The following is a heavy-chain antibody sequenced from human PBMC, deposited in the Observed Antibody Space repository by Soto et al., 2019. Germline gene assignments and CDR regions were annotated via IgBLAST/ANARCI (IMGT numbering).Heavy chain of an antibody. D-gene: IGHD1-7*01. CDR2: ISSSSSYI. Sequence: PGGSLRLSCGASGFTFSSYSMNWVRQAPGKGLEWVSSISSSSSYIYYADSVKGRFTISRDNAKNSLYLQMNSLRAEDTAVYYCARDGVNNWNYGRASMDVWGQGTTVTVSS. CDR3: ARDGVNNWNYGRASMDV. V-gene: IGHV3-21*01. J-gene: IGHJ6*02. CDR1: GFTFSSYS.